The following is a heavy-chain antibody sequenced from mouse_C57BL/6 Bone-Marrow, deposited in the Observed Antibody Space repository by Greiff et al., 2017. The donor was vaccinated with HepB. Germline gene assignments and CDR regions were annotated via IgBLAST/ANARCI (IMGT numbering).Heavy chain of an antibody. V-gene: IGHV2-2*01. Sequence: VKLVESGPGLVQPSQSLSITCTVSGFSLTSYGVHWVRQSPGKGLEWLGVIWSGGSTDYNAAFIPRLSISKDNSKSQVFFKMNSLQADDTAIYYCARNDDYDVGFAYWGQGTLVTVSA. D-gene: IGHD2-4*01. CDR3: ARNDDYDVGFAY. J-gene: IGHJ3*01. CDR2: IWSGGST. CDR1: GFSLTSYG.